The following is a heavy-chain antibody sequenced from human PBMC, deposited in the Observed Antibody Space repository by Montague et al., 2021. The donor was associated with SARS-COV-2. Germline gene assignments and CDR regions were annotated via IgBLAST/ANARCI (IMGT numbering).Heavy chain of an antibody. V-gene: IGHV4-4*07. CDR2: IFISGST. CDR3: ARESSLGAQLDY. Sequence: SETLSLTCSVSGGAISDNYWTWIRQPAGEGLEWIGRIFISGSTNYNPSLRGRVTMSIDISKKQFSLDLTSVTAADTAVYYCARESSLGAQLDYWGQGILVTVFS. J-gene: IGHJ4*02. D-gene: IGHD3-16*01. CDR1: GGAISDNY.